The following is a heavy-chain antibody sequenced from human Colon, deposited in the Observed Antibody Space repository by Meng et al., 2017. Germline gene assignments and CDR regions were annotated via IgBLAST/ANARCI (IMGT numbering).Heavy chain of an antibody. D-gene: IGHD6-13*01. CDR2: IRTKPAGYTT. V-gene: IGHV3-72*01. Sequence: GESLKISCAASGFTFSDHYMDWVRQAPGKGLEWVARIRTKPAGYTTEHAASVKGRFTISRDDSKSSLYLQMYSLKTEDTAVYYCTRDGTRHDFDYWGQGTLVTVSS. J-gene: IGHJ4*02. CDR3: TRDGTRHDFDY. CDR1: GFTFSDHY.